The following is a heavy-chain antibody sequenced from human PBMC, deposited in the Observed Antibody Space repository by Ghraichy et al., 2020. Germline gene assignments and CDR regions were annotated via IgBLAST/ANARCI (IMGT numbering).Heavy chain of an antibody. CDR3: ARRATQTDSFDY. CDR1: GGSISSSSYY. J-gene: IGHJ4*02. CDR2: SYYSGST. V-gene: IGHV4-39*01. Sequence: SETLSLTCTVSGGSISSSSYYWGWIRQPPGKGLEWIGSSYYSGSTHYNPSLKSRVTISVDTSKNQFSLKLSSVTAADTAVYYCARRATQTDSFDYWGQGTPVTVSS.